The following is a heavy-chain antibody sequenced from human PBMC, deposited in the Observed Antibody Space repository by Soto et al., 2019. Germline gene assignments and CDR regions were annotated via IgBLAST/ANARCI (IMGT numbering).Heavy chain of an antibody. CDR3: TRSKDGYNLVADY. Sequence: EVQLVESGGGLVQPGGSLRLSCAASGFTLSSFWMHWVRQAPGKGLVWVSRINGDGSTTSYADSVKGRFTISRDNAKNTLYLQMNSLRPEETAVYYCTRSKDGYNLVADYWGQGTLVTVSS. V-gene: IGHV3-74*01. J-gene: IGHJ4*02. CDR1: GFTLSSFW. CDR2: INGDGSTT. D-gene: IGHD5-12*01.